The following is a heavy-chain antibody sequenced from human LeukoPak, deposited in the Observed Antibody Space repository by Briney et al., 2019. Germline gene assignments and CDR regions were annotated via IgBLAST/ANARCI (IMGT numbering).Heavy chain of an antibody. J-gene: IGHJ4*02. CDR2: IYGADGT. D-gene: IGHD1-26*01. Sequence: VQPGGSLRLSCAASGFSVSSKYMSWVRQAPGKGLEWVSVIYGADGTYYADSVKGRFSISRDKSKNTLYLQMNNLRPEDTAVNYCARDGLLGATNPFDNWGQGTLVTVSS. CDR3: ARDGLLGATNPFDN. V-gene: IGHV3-66*01. CDR1: GFSVSSKY.